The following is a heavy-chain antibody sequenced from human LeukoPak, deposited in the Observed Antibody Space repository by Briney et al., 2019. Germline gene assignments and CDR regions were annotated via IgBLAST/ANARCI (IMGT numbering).Heavy chain of an antibody. CDR1: GFTFSSHA. CDR2: ISDSGDYT. V-gene: IGHV3-23*01. Sequence: GGSLRLSCAGSGFTFSSHAMSWVRQAPGQGLEWVSAISDSGDYTSYADSVRGRFTISRDNSRNTLYLQMISLRPEDTAVYYCAKDTSIGKYCTNGVCSPFDYWGQGTLVTVSS. D-gene: IGHD2-8*01. J-gene: IGHJ4*02. CDR3: AKDTSIGKYCTNGVCSPFDY.